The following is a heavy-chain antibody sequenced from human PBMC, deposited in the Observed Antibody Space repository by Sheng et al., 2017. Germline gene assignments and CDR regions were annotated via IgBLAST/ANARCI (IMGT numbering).Heavy chain of an antibody. V-gene: IGHV3-21*01. D-gene: IGHD6-13*01. CDR3: ARGNSSTWYSY. CDR1: GLTFNRYK. CDR2: ISSSTAYM. Sequence: EVQLVESGGGLVKPGGSLRLSCTASGLTFNRYKMDWVRQAPGKGLEWVASISSSTAYMFYADSVMGRFTISRDNAKNSLFLQMNTLTPEDTAVYFCARGNSSTWYSYWGQGTLVTVSS. J-gene: IGHJ4*02.